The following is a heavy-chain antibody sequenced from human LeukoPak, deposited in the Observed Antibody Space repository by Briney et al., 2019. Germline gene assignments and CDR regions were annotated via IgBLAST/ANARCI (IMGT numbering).Heavy chain of an antibody. D-gene: IGHD2-15*01. CDR1: GFTVDSNY. CDR2: IKGDGSST. Sequence: GGSLRLSCAASGFTVDSNYLSWVRQAPGKGLVWVSDIKGDGSSTRYADSVKGRFTISRDNAKNTLYLQMNSLRAADTAMYYCVRDGMGAIVYDYWGQGTLVTVSS. J-gene: IGHJ4*02. CDR3: VRDGMGAIVYDY. V-gene: IGHV3-74*01.